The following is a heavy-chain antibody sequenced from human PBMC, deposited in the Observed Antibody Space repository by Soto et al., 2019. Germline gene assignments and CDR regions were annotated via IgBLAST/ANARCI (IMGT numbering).Heavy chain of an antibody. J-gene: IGHJ4*02. D-gene: IGHD2-15*01. V-gene: IGHV4-31*03. Sequence: QVQLQESGPGLVKPSQTLSLTCTVSGCSISSGYYYWSWLRQHPGNGLEWIGYIYYSGSTYYNPSIKSRVTISVDTSKNQFSLKLSSVTAADTAVYYCARVPVGSCFCFDYWGQGTLVTVSS. CDR1: GCSISSGYYY. CDR2: IYYSGST. CDR3: ARVPVGSCFCFDY.